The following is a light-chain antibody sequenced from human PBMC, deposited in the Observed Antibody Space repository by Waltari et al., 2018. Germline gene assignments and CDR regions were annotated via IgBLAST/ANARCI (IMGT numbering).Light chain of an antibody. CDR1: SRDVGSYNL. V-gene: IGLV2-23*02. CDR2: EVS. J-gene: IGLJ1*01. Sequence: QSALTQPASVSGSPGQSITISCTGTSRDVGSYNLVSWYQQHPGKAPKLMIYEVSKRPSGVSNRFSASKSGNTASLTISGLQTEDEADYYCCSYAVGSTYVFGTGTKVTVL. CDR3: CSYAVGSTYV.